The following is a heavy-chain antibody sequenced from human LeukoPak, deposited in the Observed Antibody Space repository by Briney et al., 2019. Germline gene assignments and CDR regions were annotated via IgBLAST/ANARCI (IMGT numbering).Heavy chain of an antibody. CDR2: ISYDGSNK. J-gene: IGHJ5*02. CDR3: APGRGRGGSNWFDP. V-gene: IGHV3-30*03. D-gene: IGHD3-10*01. Sequence: AGGSLRLSCAASGFTFSSYGMHWVRQAPGKGLEWVAVISYDGSNKYYADSVKGRFTISRDNSKNTLYLQMNRLRAEDTAVYYCAPGRGRGGSNWFDPWGQGTLVTVSS. CDR1: GFTFSSYG.